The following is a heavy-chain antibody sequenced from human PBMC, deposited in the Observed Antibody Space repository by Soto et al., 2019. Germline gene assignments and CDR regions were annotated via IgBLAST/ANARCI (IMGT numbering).Heavy chain of an antibody. CDR1: GGSISSYY. CDR3: ARAYYYDSSGYYWNH. CDR2: IYYSGST. D-gene: IGHD3-22*01. Sequence: SETLSLTCTVSGGSISSYYWSWIRQPPGKGLEWIGYIYYSGSTNYNPSLKSRVTISVDTSKNQFSLKLSSVTAADTAVYYCARAYYYDSSGYYWNHWGQGTLVTVSS. V-gene: IGHV4-59*01. J-gene: IGHJ5*02.